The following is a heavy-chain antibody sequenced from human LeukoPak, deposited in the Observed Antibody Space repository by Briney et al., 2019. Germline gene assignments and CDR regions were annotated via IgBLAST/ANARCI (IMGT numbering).Heavy chain of an antibody. CDR1: GYTFTGYY. D-gene: IGHD3-22*01. Sequence: ASVKVSCKASGYTFTGYYMHWVRQAPGQGLEWMGWINPNSGGTNYAQKFQGRVTMTRDTSISTVYMEVRRLRSDDTAVYYCARAGKVFYFDKLDYWGQGTLVTVSS. V-gene: IGHV1-2*02. CDR2: INPNSGGT. CDR3: ARAGKVFYFDKLDY. J-gene: IGHJ4*02.